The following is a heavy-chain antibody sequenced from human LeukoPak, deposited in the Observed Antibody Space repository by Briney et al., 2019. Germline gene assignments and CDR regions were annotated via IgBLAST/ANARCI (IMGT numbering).Heavy chain of an antibody. CDR2: IYYSGST. V-gene: IGHV4-59*01. CDR3: ARVRNYHASGIYYYYYMDV. Sequence: SETLSLTCTVSGVSISSYYWSWIRQPPGKGLEWIGYIYYSGSTNYNPSLKSRVTISVDTSKNQFSLKLSSVTAADTAVYYCARVRNYHASGIYYYYYMDVWGKGTTVTISS. D-gene: IGHD3-10*01. J-gene: IGHJ6*03. CDR1: GVSISSYY.